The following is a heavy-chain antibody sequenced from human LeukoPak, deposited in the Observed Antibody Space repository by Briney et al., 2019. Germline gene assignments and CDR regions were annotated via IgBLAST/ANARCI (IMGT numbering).Heavy chain of an antibody. CDR1: GGSISGYY. Sequence: PSETLSLTCTVSGGSISGYYWSWIRQPPGKGLEWIGYISYSGNTNYNPSLKSRVTISVDTSKNQFSLKLSSVTAADTAVYYCARSLMNYYDSSGYYSPQYFDYWGQGTLVTVSS. CDR3: ARSLMNYYDSSGYYSPQYFDY. D-gene: IGHD3-22*01. CDR2: ISYSGNT. J-gene: IGHJ4*02. V-gene: IGHV4-59*01.